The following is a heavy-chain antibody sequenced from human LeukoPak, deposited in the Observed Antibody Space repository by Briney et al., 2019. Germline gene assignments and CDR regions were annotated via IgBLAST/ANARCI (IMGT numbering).Heavy chain of an antibody. CDR2: IYSGGST. Sequence: GGSLRLSCAASGFTVSSNYMSWVRQAPGKGLVWVSVIYSGGSTYYADSVKGRFTISRDNSKNTLYLQMNSLRAEDTAVYHCSRDGGEGGNSAFDIWGQGTMVTVSS. CDR3: SRDGGEGGNSAFDI. J-gene: IGHJ3*02. V-gene: IGHV3-66*01. CDR1: GFTVSSNY. D-gene: IGHD3-16*01.